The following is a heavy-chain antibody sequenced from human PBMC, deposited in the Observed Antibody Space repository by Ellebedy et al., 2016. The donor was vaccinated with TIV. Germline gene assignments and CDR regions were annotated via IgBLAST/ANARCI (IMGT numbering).Heavy chain of an antibody. CDR2: ITSDERTI. V-gene: IGHV3-48*02. CDR1: GFTFRVYS. Sequence: PGGSLSLSCAASGFTFRVYSMNWVRQAPGKGLEWVSYITSDERTIYYADSVRGRFTISRDNGKNSLYLQMNSLRDEDTAVYYCTRGREFAMIDWGQGTLVTVSS. J-gene: IGHJ4*02. D-gene: IGHD3-10*01. CDR3: TRGREFAMID.